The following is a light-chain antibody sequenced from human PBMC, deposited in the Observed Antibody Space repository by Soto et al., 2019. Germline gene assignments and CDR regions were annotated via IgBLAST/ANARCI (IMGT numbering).Light chain of an antibody. J-gene: IGKJ2*02. CDR1: QSVSSSY. Sequence: EIVLTQSPGTLSLSPGERATLSCRASQSVSSSYLAWYQQKPGQAPRLLIYGASSRATGIPDRFSGSGSGTDFTLTIRRLEPEDCAVYYCQQYGSSRTFGQGTKLEIK. CDR2: GAS. CDR3: QQYGSSRT. V-gene: IGKV3-20*01.